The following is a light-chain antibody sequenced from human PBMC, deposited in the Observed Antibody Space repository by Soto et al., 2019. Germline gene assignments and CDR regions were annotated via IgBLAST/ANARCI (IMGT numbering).Light chain of an antibody. Sequence: QSALTQTPSVSGAPGQRVTISCTGSSSNIGANYDVHWYQQLPGTVPKLLIFANNNRPSGVPDRFSGSKSGNTASLTISGLQPEDEADYYCSSYTASSTQVFGTGTKLTVL. V-gene: IGLV1-40*01. CDR2: ANN. CDR3: SSYTASSTQV. J-gene: IGLJ1*01. CDR1: SSNIGANYD.